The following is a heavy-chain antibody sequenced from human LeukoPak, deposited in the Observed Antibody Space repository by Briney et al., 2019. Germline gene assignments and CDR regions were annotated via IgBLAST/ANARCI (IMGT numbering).Heavy chain of an antibody. D-gene: IGHD3-3*01. CDR2: IKQDGSET. Sequence: GGSLRLSCAASGFIFSGYWMSWVRQAPGKGLVWVANIKQDGSETYYVNSVKGRFTISRDNAKNSLYLEMNNLRAEDTAVYYCARDSLFGVVISSPNPNYGMDVWGQGTTVTVSS. V-gene: IGHV3-7*01. CDR1: GFIFSGYW. J-gene: IGHJ6*02. CDR3: ARDSLFGVVISSPNPNYGMDV.